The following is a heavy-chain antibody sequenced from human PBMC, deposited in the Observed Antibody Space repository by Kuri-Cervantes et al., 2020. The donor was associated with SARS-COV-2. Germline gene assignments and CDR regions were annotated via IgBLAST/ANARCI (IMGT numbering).Heavy chain of an antibody. Sequence: SVKVSCKASGGTFSSYAISWVRQAPGQGLEWMGGIIPIFGTANYAQKFQGRVTMTEDTSTDTAYMELSSLRSEDTAVYYCATALSSIAANLNWGQGTLVTVSS. D-gene: IGHD6-13*01. V-gene: IGHV1-69*06. CDR2: IIPIFGTA. CDR3: ATALSSIAANLN. J-gene: IGHJ4*02. CDR1: GGTFSSYA.